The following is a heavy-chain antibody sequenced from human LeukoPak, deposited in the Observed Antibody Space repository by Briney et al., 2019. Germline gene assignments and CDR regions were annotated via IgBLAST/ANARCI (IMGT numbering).Heavy chain of an antibody. CDR3: AVTEQLVLQENWFDP. CDR2: IYPGDSDT. D-gene: IGHD6-13*01. Sequence: GESLKISCKGSGYSFTSYWIGWVRQMPGKGLEWMGIIYPGDSDTRYSPSFQGQVTISADKSISTAYLQWSSLKASDTAMYYCAVTEQLVLQENWFDPWGQGTLVTVSS. CDR1: GYSFTSYW. J-gene: IGHJ5*02. V-gene: IGHV5-51*01.